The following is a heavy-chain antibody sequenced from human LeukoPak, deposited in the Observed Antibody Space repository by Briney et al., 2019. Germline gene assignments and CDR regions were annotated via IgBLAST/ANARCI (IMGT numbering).Heavy chain of an antibody. J-gene: IGHJ4*02. Sequence: GESLKISCKRSGYIFTTYCIGWARRSRGKALEWMGIIYAGDSDTRYSPSFQGEVTISADKSISTAYLQWSSLKASDTAMYYCARHQIVGATRSPFDYWGQGTLVTVSS. CDR3: ARHQIVGATRSPFDY. V-gene: IGHV5-51*01. D-gene: IGHD1-26*01. CDR2: IYAGDSDT. CDR1: GYIFTTYC.